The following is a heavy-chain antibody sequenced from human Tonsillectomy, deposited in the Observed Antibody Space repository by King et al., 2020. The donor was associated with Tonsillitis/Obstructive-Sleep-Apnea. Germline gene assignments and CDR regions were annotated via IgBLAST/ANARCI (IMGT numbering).Heavy chain of an antibody. V-gene: IGHV3-72*01. D-gene: IGHD3-10*01. J-gene: IGHJ4*02. Sequence: VQLVESGGGLAQPGGSLRLSCAASGFSFSDDFMDWVRQAPGKGLEWVGRSRNKPNSYTTEYAASVKGRFTISRDDSKNSLNLQMNSLKIEDTAVYYCARVASTRTGSDYLDYWGQGTLVTVSS. CDR1: GFSFSDDF. CDR3: ARVASTRTGSDYLDY. CDR2: SRNKPNSYTT.